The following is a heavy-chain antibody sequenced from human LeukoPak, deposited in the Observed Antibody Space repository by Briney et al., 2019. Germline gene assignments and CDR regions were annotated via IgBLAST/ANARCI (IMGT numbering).Heavy chain of an antibody. CDR1: GGSISSNPYY. V-gene: IGHV4-39*01. J-gene: IGHJ4*02. CDR3: ARRMAVGGKVDY. D-gene: IGHD6-19*01. Sequence: PSETLSLTCTVSGGSISSNPYYWGWIRPPPGQGLEWIGSIYYSGSTYYNPSLKSRVTISVDTSKNQFSLRLSSVTAADTAVYFCARRMAVGGKVDYWGQGTLVTVSS. CDR2: IYYSGST.